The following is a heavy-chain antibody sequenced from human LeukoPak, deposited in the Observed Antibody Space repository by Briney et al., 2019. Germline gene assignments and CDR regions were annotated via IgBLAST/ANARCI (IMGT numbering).Heavy chain of an antibody. CDR1: GGSITNYY. CDR2: IYYSGSGST. V-gene: IGHV4-59*01. D-gene: IGHD6-19*01. Sequence: PSETLSLTCSVSGGSITNYYWSWIRQPPGKGLEWIAYIYYSGSGSTNYNPSLKSRVTISIDTSKNQFSLKLSSVTAADTAVYYCARDGYSSGWYRYYYYYMDVWGKGTTVTISS. CDR3: ARDGYSSGWYRYYYYYMDV. J-gene: IGHJ6*03.